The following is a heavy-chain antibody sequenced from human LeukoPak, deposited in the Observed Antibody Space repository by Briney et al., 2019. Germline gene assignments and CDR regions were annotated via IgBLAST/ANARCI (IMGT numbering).Heavy chain of an antibody. CDR2: IKSKTDGGTT. CDR3: TTDSSWDSSGYYYDYFDY. CDR1: GFTFSNAW. Sequence: GGSLRLSCAASGFTFSNAWMSWVRQAPGKGLEWVGRIKSKTDGGTTDYAAPVKGRFTISRDDSKNTLYLQMNSLKTEDTAVYYCTTDSSWDSSGYYYDYFDYWGQGTLVTVSS. J-gene: IGHJ4*02. D-gene: IGHD3-22*01. V-gene: IGHV3-15*01.